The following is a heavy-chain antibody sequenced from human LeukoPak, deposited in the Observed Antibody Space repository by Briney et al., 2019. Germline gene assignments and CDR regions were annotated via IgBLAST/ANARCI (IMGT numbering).Heavy chain of an antibody. J-gene: IGHJ5*02. CDR1: GGTFSSYA. CDR3: AGAAYNWFDP. CDR2: ISAYNGNT. Sequence: EASVKVSCKASGGTFSSYAISWVRQAPGQGLEWMGWISAYNGNTNYAQKLQGRVTMTTDTSTSTAYMELRSLRSDDTAVYYCAGAAYNWFDPWGQGTLVTVSS. D-gene: IGHD2-21*01. V-gene: IGHV1-18*01.